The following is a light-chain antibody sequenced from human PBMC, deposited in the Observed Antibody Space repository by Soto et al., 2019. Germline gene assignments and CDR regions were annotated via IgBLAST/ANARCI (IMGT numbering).Light chain of an antibody. CDR2: EDI. CDR3: CSYAVGTTLV. Sequence: QSALTQPASVSGSSGQSITISCTGTSSDVGSYSLVSWYQQLPGKAPKLMIYEDIKRPSGVSNRFSGSKSGNTDSLTISGLQAEDEADYYCCSYAVGTTLVFGGGTQLTVL. CDR1: SSDVGSYSL. J-gene: IGLJ2*01. V-gene: IGLV2-23*01.